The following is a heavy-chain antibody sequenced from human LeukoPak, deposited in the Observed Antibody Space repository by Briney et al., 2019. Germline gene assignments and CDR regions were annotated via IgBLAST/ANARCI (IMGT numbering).Heavy chain of an antibody. D-gene: IGHD2-15*01. CDR3: AHSGFCTAGSCYSFFDY. V-gene: IGHV2-5*02. CDR1: GLSFNCSGVG. J-gene: IGHJ4*02. Sequence: SGPTLVKPTQTLTLTCTFSGLSFNCSGVGVDWIRQPPGKALEWLALIYWDDDKRYSPSLKSRLIITKDTSKNQVVLKMTNIDPVDTATYYCAHSGFCTAGSCYSFFDYWGQGALVTVSS. CDR2: IYWDDDK.